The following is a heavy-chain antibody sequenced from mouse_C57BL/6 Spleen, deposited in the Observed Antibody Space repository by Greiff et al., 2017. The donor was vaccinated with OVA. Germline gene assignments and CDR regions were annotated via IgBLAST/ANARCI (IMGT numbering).Heavy chain of an antibody. D-gene: IGHD1-1*01. CDR2: IDPEDGDT. V-gene: IGHV14-1*01. J-gene: IGHJ1*03. Sequence: EVQLQQSGAELVRPGASVKLSCTASGFNIKDYYMHWVKQRPEQGLEWIGRIDPEDGDTEYAPKFQGKATMTADTSSNTAYLQLSSLTSEDTAVYYCTHYYGSSSYWYFDVWGTGTTVTVSS. CDR3: THYYGSSSYWYFDV. CDR1: GFNIKDYY.